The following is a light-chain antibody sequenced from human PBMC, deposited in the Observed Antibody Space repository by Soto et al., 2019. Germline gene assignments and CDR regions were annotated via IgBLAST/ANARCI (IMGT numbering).Light chain of an antibody. CDR1: SSDVGSYNF. CDR3: CSYAGSSTVV. Sequence: QSALTQPASVSGSPGQSITISCTGTSSDVGSYNFVSWYQQHPGKAPKLMIYEGNKWPSGVSDRFSGSKSGNTASLTISGLQAEDEADYYCCSYAGSSTVVFGGGTKLTVL. V-gene: IGLV2-23*01. CDR2: EGN. J-gene: IGLJ2*01.